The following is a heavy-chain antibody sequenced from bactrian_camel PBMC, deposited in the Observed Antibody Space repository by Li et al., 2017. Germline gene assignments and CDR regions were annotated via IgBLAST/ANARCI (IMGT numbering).Heavy chain of an antibody. D-gene: IGHD7*01. Sequence: VQLVESGGGSVQAGGSVRLSCVLSGHSRGSNCVGWFRLPPGREPAEREGNAAIRKSGGETWYHDSVKGRFTISLNSARTTVTMEMNNLKAEDTATYVCAADTSNPYERNGGFCNTGGGRCFRGQGTQVTVS. J-gene: IGHJ4*01. V-gene: IGHV3-3*01. CDR2: IRKSGGET. CDR1: GHSRGSNC. CDR3: AADTSNPYERNGGFCNTGGGRCF.